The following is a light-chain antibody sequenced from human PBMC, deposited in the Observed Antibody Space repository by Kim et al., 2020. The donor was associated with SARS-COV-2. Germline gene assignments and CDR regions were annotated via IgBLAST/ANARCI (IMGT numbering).Light chain of an antibody. V-gene: IGKV1-5*03. J-gene: IGKJ1*01. CDR1: QSISNY. Sequence: DIQMTQSPSTLYAYVGDRVTITCRASQSISNYLAWYQKKPGKAPNLLIHTVSSLESGVPSRFSGSGSGTEFTLTISSLQPDDFATYYCQQYSTYSTFGQGTKVDIK. CDR3: QQYSTYST. CDR2: TVS.